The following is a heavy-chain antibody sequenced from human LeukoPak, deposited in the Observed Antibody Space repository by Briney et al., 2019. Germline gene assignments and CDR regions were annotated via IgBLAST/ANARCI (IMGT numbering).Heavy chain of an antibody. V-gene: IGHV3-48*01. D-gene: IGHD3-10*01. CDR1: GFTFSSYS. J-gene: IGHJ3*02. CDR2: ISSSSSTI. CDR3: ARDSGGLVGITIKAFDI. Sequence: PGGSLRLPCAASGFTFSSYSMNWVRQAPGKGLEWVSYISSSSSTIYYADSVKGRFTISRDNAKNSLYLQMNSLRAEDTAVYYCARDSGGLVGITIKAFDIWGQGTMVTVSS.